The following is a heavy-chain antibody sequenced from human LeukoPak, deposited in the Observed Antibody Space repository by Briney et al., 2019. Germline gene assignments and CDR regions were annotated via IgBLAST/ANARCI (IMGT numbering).Heavy chain of an antibody. CDR1: GGSFSGYY. V-gene: IGHV4-34*01. CDR3: ARGRQEISMILVVMTGVSYYLDV. Sequence: SETLSLTCAVYGGSFSGYYWTWIRQSPGKGLEWIGEINPSGSTYYNPSLKSRLTISRDTSKNQFSLRLSSVTAADTAVYYCARGRQEISMILVVMTGVSYYLDVWGKGTTVTVS. CDR2: INPSGST. J-gene: IGHJ6*03. D-gene: IGHD3-22*01.